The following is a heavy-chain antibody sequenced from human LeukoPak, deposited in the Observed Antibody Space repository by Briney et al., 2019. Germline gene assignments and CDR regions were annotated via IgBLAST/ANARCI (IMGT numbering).Heavy chain of an antibody. CDR1: GGSISSYY. CDR3: ARHGDDYGDYALDY. D-gene: IGHD4-17*01. V-gene: IGHV4-59*08. Sequence: SETLSLTCTVSGGSISSYYWSWIRQPPGKGLEWIGYIYYSGSTNYNPSLKSRVTISVDTSKNQFSLKLSSVTAADTAVYYCARHGDDYGDYALDYWGQGTLVTVSS. J-gene: IGHJ4*02. CDR2: IYYSGST.